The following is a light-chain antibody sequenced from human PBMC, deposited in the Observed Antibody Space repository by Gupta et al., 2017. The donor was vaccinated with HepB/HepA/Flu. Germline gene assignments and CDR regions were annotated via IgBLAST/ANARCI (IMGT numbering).Light chain of an antibody. J-gene: IGKJ5*01. Sequence: DIQMTQSPSSLSASLGDRVTITCPASQSITTFLVWYQQKPGKAPKLLIYGASSVQSGVPSRFSGSGSGTDFTLTISRLQPEDFATYYCQQTDSTPITFGQGTQVDSK. CDR3: QQTDSTPIT. V-gene: IGKV1-39*01. CDR2: GAS. CDR1: QSITTF.